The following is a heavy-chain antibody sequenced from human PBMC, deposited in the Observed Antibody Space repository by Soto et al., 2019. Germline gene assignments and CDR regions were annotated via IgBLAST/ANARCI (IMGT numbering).Heavy chain of an antibody. Sequence: QVQLQQSGPGLVKPSQTLSLTCAISGDSLFTNGVAWNWIRLSPSRGLEWLGRTYYRSKWSNDYAISLKSRITINPDTSKIQFSLQLTSVTPEYTAVYFCARGRHSSFDIWCQGTMVTVSS. V-gene: IGHV6-1*01. CDR3: ARGRHSSFDI. D-gene: IGHD6-13*01. CDR1: GDSLFTNGVA. J-gene: IGHJ3*02. CDR2: TYYRSKWSN.